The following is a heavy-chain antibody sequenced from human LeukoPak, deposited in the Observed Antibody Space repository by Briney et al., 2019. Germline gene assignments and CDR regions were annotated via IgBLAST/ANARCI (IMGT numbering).Heavy chain of an antibody. CDR3: ARTYGDYDYYYGMDV. Sequence: PGGSLRLSCAASGITVSSHYMTWVRQALGKGLEWVSVIDSGGSTNSADSAKGRFSVSRDNSKNTLYLQMNSLRVEDTAVYYCARTYGDYDYYYGMDVWGQGTTVTVSS. V-gene: IGHV3-66*01. D-gene: IGHD4-17*01. CDR1: GITVSSHY. J-gene: IGHJ6*01. CDR2: IDSGGST.